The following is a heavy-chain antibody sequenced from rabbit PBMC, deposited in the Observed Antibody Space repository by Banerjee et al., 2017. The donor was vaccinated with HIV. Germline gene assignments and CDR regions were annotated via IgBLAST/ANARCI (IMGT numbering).Heavy chain of an antibody. CDR1: GFSFRSGYY. J-gene: IGHJ4*01. Sequence: QEQLVESGGGLVQPEGSLTPTCTASGFSFRSGYYMCWVRQAPGKGLEWIGCIGTGSSSTTYYASWAKGRFTISKTSSTTATLQVTSLTAADTATYFCARDDHNSGGYYFDLWGPGTLVTVS. V-gene: IGHV1S45*01. CDR3: ARDDHNSGGYYFDL. D-gene: IGHD1-1*01. CDR2: IGTGSSSTT.